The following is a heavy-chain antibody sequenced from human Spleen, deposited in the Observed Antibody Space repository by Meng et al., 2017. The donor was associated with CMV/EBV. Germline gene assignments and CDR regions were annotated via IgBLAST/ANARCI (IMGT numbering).Heavy chain of an antibody. Sequence: GGSLRLSCAASGFTFRSYDINWVRQAPGKGLDWVSGISVGGETYYADSVKGRFTISRDNSKNTLYLQMNSLRAEDTAVYYCAKGRRDESNIVLMVYDIMYYFDYWGQGTLVTVSS. V-gene: IGHV3-23*01. CDR3: AKGRRDESNIVLMVYDIMYYFDY. CDR1: GFTFRSYD. D-gene: IGHD2-8*01. J-gene: IGHJ4*02. CDR2: ISVGGET.